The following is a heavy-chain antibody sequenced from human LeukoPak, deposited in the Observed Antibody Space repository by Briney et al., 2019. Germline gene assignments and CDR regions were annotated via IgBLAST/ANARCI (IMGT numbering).Heavy chain of an antibody. CDR2: IYYSGST. CDR3: ACQELGGPFDI. J-gene: IGHJ3*02. V-gene: IGHV4-59*01. CDR1: GGSISSYY. Sequence: SETLSLTCTVSGGSISSYYWSWIRQPPGKGLEWIGYIYYSGSTNYNPSHKSRVTISVDTSKNQFSLKLSSVTAADTAVYYCACQELGGPFDIWGQGTMVTVSS. D-gene: IGHD1-7*01.